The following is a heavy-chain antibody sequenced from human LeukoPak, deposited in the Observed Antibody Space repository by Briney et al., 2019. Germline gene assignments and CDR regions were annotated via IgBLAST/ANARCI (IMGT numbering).Heavy chain of an antibody. V-gene: IGHV3-15*01. D-gene: IGHD6-19*01. Sequence: GGSLRLSCAASGFTFSNAWMSWVRQAPGKGLEWVGRIKSKTDGGTTDYAAPVKGRFTISRDDSKNTLYLRMSSLKTEDTAVYYCTSLSSGWYRADYWGQGTLVTVSS. CDR1: GFTFSNAW. CDR3: TSLSSGWYRADY. J-gene: IGHJ4*02. CDR2: IKSKTDGGTT.